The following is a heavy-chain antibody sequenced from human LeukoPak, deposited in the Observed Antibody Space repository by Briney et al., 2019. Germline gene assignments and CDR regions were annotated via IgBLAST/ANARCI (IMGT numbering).Heavy chain of an antibody. CDR1: GFTVSSNY. CDR3: ARDFTMIYAFDI. D-gene: IGHD3-22*01. CDR2: IYSGGST. Sequence: GGSLRLSCAASGFTVSSNYMSWVRQAPGKGLEWVSVIYSGGSTYYADSVKGRFTISRGNSKNTLYLQMNSLRAEDTAVYYCARDFTMIYAFDIWGQGTMVTVSS. V-gene: IGHV3-66*01. J-gene: IGHJ3*02.